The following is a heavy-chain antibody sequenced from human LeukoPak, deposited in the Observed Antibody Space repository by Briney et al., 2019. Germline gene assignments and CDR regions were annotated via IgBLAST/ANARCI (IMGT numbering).Heavy chain of an antibody. CDR3: ARDDYGGNSRGASGSLDY. J-gene: IGHJ4*02. D-gene: IGHD4-23*01. V-gene: IGHV3-23*01. Sequence: GGSLRLSCAASGFTFSSYAMSWVRQAPGKGLEWVSAISGSGGSTYYADSVKGRFTISRDNSKNTLYLQMNSLRAEDTAVYYCARDDYGGNSRGASGSLDYWGQGTLVTVSS. CDR2: ISGSGGST. CDR1: GFTFSSYA.